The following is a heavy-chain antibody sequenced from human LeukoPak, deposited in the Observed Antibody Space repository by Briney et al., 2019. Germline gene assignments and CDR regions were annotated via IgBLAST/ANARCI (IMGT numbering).Heavy chain of an antibody. CDR2: IYTTGGT. CDR3: AKEGMIRGVIDY. CDR1: GGSISTYY. V-gene: IGHV4-4*07. J-gene: IGHJ4*02. Sequence: SETLSLSCSVSGGSISTYYWSWIRQPAGKGLEWIGRIYTTGGTNYNPSLKSRVTMSLDTSKNQFSLKLNSVTAADTAVYYCAKEGMIRGVIDYWGQGALVTVSS. D-gene: IGHD3-10*01.